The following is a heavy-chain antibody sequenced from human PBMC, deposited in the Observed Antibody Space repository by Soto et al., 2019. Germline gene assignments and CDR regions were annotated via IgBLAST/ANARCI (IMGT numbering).Heavy chain of an antibody. D-gene: IGHD6-19*01. Sequence: QVQLVQSGAEVKKPGASVRVSCKASGYTFNTYFIHWVRQAPGQGLEWVGIINTSSDTKNYAQRFQGRETMTRDMSTSTVYMDLSSLRSEDTAVYYCAREIAVGGRAFDYWGQGTLVTVSS. CDR3: AREIAVGGRAFDY. CDR2: INTSSDTK. CDR1: GYTFNTYF. J-gene: IGHJ4*02. V-gene: IGHV1-46*02.